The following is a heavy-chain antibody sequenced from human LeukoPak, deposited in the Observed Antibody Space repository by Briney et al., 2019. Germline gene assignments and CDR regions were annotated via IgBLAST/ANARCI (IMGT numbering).Heavy chain of an antibody. J-gene: IGHJ3*02. CDR3: ARGLGFLIGSIWYPDAFDI. CDR1: GFTFSNYG. V-gene: IGHV3-23*01. Sequence: GGTLRLSCAASGFTFSNYGLSWVRQAPGKGLEWVLGITGSGGSTYYADSVKGRFTISRDNSKNTLYLQMNSLRAEDTAMYYCARGLGFLIGSIWYPDAFDIWGQGAMVTVSS. D-gene: IGHD6-13*01. CDR2: ITGSGGST.